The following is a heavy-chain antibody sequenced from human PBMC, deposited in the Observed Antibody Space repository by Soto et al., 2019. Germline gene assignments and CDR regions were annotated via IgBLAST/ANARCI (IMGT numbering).Heavy chain of an antibody. D-gene: IGHD6-19*01. CDR1: GFPFDRYA. V-gene: IGHV3-33*03. Sequence: QVHLAESGGGVVQPGTSLRLSCAASGFPFDRYAIHWVRQAPGKGLEWVAAIWYDGSYTYYGESVKGRFLISRDNSKNTVLLEMNSLRAEDAAVYFCAKGRIAVAAGDFDSWGPGTRVIVSS. CDR2: IWYDGSYT. CDR3: AKGRIAVAAGDFDS. J-gene: IGHJ3*01.